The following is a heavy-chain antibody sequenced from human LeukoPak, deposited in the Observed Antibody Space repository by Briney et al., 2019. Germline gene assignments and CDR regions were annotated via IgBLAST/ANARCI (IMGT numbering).Heavy chain of an antibody. CDR3: SRESGAFSPFGY. Sequence: PSETLSLTCGVSGGSISSTNWYSWVRQPPGQGLQRIGEISLSGLTNYNPSLKSRVTMSLDKSKNLLSLTLTSVTAADTAVYYCSRESGAFSPFGYWGQGTLVTVTS. CDR2: ISLSGLT. V-gene: IGHV4-4*02. CDR1: GGSISSTNW. D-gene: IGHD1-26*01. J-gene: IGHJ4*02.